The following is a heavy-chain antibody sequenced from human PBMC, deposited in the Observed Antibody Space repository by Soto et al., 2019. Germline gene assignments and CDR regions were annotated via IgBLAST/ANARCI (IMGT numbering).Heavy chain of an antibody. V-gene: IGHV1-69*01. D-gene: IGHD6-13*01. Sequence: QAQVVQSGAEVRKPGSSVKLSCKASEGTFNSYAIAWVRQAPGQGLAWMGGIIPYYNTLNYAQKFQDRVTITADVSTNTVYMELSSLRSDDTAVYFCASGASRWYPYFFDSWAQGTLVTVSS. CDR2: IIPYYNTL. CDR3: ASGASRWYPYFFDS. CDR1: EGTFNSYA. J-gene: IGHJ4*02.